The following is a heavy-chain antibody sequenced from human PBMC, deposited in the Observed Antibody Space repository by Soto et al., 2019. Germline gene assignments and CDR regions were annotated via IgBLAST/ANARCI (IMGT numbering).Heavy chain of an antibody. V-gene: IGHV3-11*05. CDR2: IDGSSDYT. CDR1: GFLFTDYY. CDR3: ARDLRFSSTNYFDF. D-gene: IGHD2-8*01. Sequence: QVQLVESGGGLVKPGGSLRLSCTASGFLFTDYYMSWIRQPPGKGLEWLAYIDGSSDYTNSADSVKGRFTISRDNAKNSVFLQMNNLRADDTAGYYCARDLRFSSTNYFDFWGRGPLVTVSS. J-gene: IGHJ4*02.